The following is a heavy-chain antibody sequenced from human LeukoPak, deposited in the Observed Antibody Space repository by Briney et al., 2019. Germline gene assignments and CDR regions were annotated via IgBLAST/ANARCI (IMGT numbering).Heavy chain of an antibody. CDR2: ISHSGGAT. J-gene: IGHJ4*02. D-gene: IGHD5-24*01. CDR1: GFTFSSYA. V-gene: IGHV3-23*01. CDR3: ANFKGKDGIKDHFDY. Sequence: PGRPLRLSCAASGFTFSSYAMHWVRQAPGKGLEWVSTISHSGGATHYADSVKGRFTISRDNSKNTVSLQMSSLRVEDTAVYYCANFKGKDGIKDHFDYWGQGTLVTVSS.